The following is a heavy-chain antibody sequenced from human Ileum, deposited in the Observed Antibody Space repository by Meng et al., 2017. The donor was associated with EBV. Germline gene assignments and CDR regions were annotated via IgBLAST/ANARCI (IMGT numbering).Heavy chain of an antibody. D-gene: IGHD1-14*01. J-gene: IGHJ4*02. Sequence: QVLRQEVGPGLVKPSGTLSLTCAVSGGSISSSNWWSWVRQPPGKGLEWIGKIYHSGITIYNPSLKSRVTMSVDNSKNQFSLKLNSMTAADTAVYYCARDPTGGEDHQRVWGQGTLVTVSS. CDR3: ARDPTGGEDHQRV. CDR2: IYHSGIT. CDR1: GGSISSSNW. V-gene: IGHV4-4*02.